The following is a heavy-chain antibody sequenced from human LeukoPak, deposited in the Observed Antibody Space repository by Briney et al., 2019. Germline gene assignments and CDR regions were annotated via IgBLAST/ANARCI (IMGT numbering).Heavy chain of an antibody. D-gene: IGHD6-13*01. CDR3: ARGIPWYSSSWYGFDY. J-gene: IGHJ4*02. V-gene: IGHV4-34*01. CDR1: GGSFSGYY. CDR2: INHSGST. Sequence: PSETLSLTCAVYGGSFSGYYWSWIRQPPGKGLEWLGEINHSGSTNYNPSLKSRVTISVDTSKNQFSLKLSSVTAADTAVYYCARGIPWYSSSWYGFDYWGQGTLVTVSS.